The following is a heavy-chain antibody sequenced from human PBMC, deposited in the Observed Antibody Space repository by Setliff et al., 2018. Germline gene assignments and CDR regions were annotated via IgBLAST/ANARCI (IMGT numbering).Heavy chain of an antibody. D-gene: IGHD3-9*01. CDR2: FHPYSGHT. CDR3: VRQDILTSYYMFDY. J-gene: IGHJ4*02. CDR1: GYTFTSFG. Sequence: GASVKVSCKASGYTFTSFGISWVRQAPGQRLEWMGRFHPYSGHTNYAQNFQGRVTMTMDASITTVYMELSRLTSDDTAVYYCVRQDILTSYYMFDYWGQGTLVTVSS. V-gene: IGHV1-2*06.